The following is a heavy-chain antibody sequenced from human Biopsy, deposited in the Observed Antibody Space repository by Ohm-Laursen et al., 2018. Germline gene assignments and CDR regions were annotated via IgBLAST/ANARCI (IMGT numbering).Heavy chain of an antibody. CDR1: GFIFSDYG. CDR3: TKRRTAVRPFDS. J-gene: IGHJ4*01. V-gene: IGHV3-9*01. D-gene: IGHD6-25*01. CDR2: ISGSSNNI. Sequence: SLRLSCAASGFIFSDYGMHWVRQAPGKGLEWVSGISGSSNNIIYADSVRGRFTISRDNAKSSLYLEMNSLRSEDTAFFYCTKRRTAVRPFDSWGHGTLVTVSS.